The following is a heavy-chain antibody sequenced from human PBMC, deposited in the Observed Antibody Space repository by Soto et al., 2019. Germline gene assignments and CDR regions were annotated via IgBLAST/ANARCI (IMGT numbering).Heavy chain of an antibody. J-gene: IGHJ5*02. CDR2: IYYSGST. V-gene: IGHV4-39*01. D-gene: IGHD6-13*01. Sequence: QLQLQESGPGLVKPSETLSLTCTVSGGSISSSSYYWGWIRQPPGKGLEWIGSIYYSGSTYYNPYLKRGVTRSVDASKNQCLLKLSFVTAADTAVYYCARHQSHSSSYVDPWGQGTLVTVSS. CDR3: ARHQSHSSSYVDP. CDR1: GGSISSSSYY.